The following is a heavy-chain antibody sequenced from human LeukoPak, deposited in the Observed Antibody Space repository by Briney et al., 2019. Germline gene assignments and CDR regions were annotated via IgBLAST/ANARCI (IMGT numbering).Heavy chain of an antibody. J-gene: IGHJ4*02. CDR3: ARAHYCSSTSCYGGVDY. CDR1: GFTFSSYS. Sequence: GSLRLSCAASGFTFSSYSMNWVRQAPGKGLEWIGSIYHSGSTYYNPSLKSRVTISVDTSKNQFSLKLSSVTAADTAVYYCARAHYCSSTSCYGGVDYWGQGTLVTVSS. CDR2: IYHSGST. D-gene: IGHD2-2*01. V-gene: IGHV4-38-2*01.